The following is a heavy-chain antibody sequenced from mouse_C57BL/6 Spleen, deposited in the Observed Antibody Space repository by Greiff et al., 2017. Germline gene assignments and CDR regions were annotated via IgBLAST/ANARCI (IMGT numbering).Heavy chain of an antibody. V-gene: IGHV6-6*01. J-gene: IGHJ3*01. Sequence: EVQVVESGGGLVQPGGSMKLSCAASGFTFSDAWMDWVRQSPEKGLEWVAEIRNKANNHATYYAESVKGRFTISRDDSKSSVYLQMNSLRAEDTGIYYCTIYYDYEWFAYWGQGTLVTVSA. CDR1: GFTFSDAW. CDR2: IRNKANNHAT. CDR3: TIYYDYEWFAY. D-gene: IGHD2-4*01.